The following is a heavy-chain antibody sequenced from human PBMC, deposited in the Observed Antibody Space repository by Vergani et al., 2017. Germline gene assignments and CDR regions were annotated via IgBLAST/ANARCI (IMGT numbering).Heavy chain of an antibody. CDR2: IRSKAYGGTT. CDR3: AKGDYSSGWYFGVAY. V-gene: IGHV3-49*03. J-gene: IGHJ4*02. Sequence: EVQLVESGGGLVQPGRSLRLSCTASGFTFGDYAMSWFRQAPGKGLEWVGFIRSKAYGGTTEYAASVKGRFTISRDDSKNTLYLQMNSLRAEDTAVYYCAKGDYSSGWYFGVAYWGQGTLVTVSS. CDR1: GFTFGDYA. D-gene: IGHD6-19*01.